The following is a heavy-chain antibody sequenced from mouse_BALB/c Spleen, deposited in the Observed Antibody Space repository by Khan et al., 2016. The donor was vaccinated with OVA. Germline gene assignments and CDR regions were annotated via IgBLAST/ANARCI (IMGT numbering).Heavy chain of an antibody. CDR3: VNHGSSSAWFTY. J-gene: IGHJ3*01. Sequence: VQLQQSGAELAKPGASVKMSCKASGYTFTSYWMHWVKQRPGQGLEWIGYINPSTDYTEYNQKFKDKATLTVDKSSSTAYMQLTSLTSEDSAVYYCVNHGSSSAWFTYWGQETLVTVSA. D-gene: IGHD1-1*01. V-gene: IGHV1-7*01. CDR1: GYTFTSYW. CDR2: INPSTDYT.